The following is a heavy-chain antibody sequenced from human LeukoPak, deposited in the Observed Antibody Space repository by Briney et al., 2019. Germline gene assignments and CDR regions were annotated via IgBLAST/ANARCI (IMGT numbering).Heavy chain of an antibody. D-gene: IGHD5-12*01. Sequence: GGSLRLSCAASGFTFSSYSMNWVRQAPGKGLEWVSHITASGTAMFYADSVKGRFTISRDNSKNTLYLQMNSLRAEDTAVYYCAKEQWLRLFDYWGQGTLVTVSS. V-gene: IGHV3-23*01. CDR2: ITASGTAM. CDR1: GFTFSSYS. J-gene: IGHJ4*02. CDR3: AKEQWLRLFDY.